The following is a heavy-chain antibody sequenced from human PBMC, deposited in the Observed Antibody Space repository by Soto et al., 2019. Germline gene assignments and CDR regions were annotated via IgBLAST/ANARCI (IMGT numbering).Heavy chain of an antibody. CDR2: ISYDGSNK. Sequence: GGSLRLSCAASGFTFSSYGMHWVRQAPGKGLEWVAVISYDGSNKYYADSVKGRFTISRDNSKNTLYLQMNSLRAEDTAVYYCARDVGYYDSSGYYSAGDAFDIWGQGTMVTVSS. CDR3: ARDVGYYDSSGYYSAGDAFDI. D-gene: IGHD3-22*01. CDR1: GFTFSSYG. J-gene: IGHJ3*02. V-gene: IGHV3-30*03.